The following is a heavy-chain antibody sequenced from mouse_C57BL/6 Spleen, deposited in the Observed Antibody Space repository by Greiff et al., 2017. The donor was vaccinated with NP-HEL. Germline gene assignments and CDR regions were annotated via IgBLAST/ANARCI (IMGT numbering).Heavy chain of an antibody. J-gene: IGHJ1*03. CDR1: GYTFTSYW. CDR3: SSITTVVRRGYFDV. V-gene: IGHV1-52*01. D-gene: IGHD1-1*01. Sequence: QVQLQQPGAELVRPGSSVKLSCKASGYTFTSYWMHWVKQRPIQGLEWIGNIDPSDSETHYNQKFKDKATLTVDKSSSTAYMQLSSLTSEDSAVYYWSSITTVVRRGYFDVWGTGTTVTVSS. CDR2: IDPSDSET.